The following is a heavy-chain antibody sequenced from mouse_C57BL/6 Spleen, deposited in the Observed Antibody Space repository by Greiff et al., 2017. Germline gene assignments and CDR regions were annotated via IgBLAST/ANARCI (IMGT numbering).Heavy chain of an antibody. CDR3: ARSELTLDY. V-gene: IGHV1-54*01. CDR2: INPGSGGT. Sequence: VQLQQSGAELVRPGTSVKVSCKASGYAFTNYLIEWVKQRPGQGLEWIGVINPGSGGTNYNEKFKGKATLTADKSSSTAYMQLSSLTSEDSAVYFCARSELTLDYWGQGTSVTVSS. J-gene: IGHJ4*01. CDR1: GYAFTNYL.